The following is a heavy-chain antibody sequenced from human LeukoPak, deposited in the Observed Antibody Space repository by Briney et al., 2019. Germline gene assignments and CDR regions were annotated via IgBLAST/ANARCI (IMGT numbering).Heavy chain of an antibody. J-gene: IGHJ4*02. CDR2: IYSSGST. CDR1: GDSIRSYF. Sequence: SETLTLTCTVSGDSIRSYFWGWIGQPPGRGLEYIGYIYSSGSTSYNPSLKSRVTISVDTSKNQFSLKLSSVTAADTAVYYCARHKNGGSFPLDSWGQGTLVTVSS. CDR3: ARHKNGGSFPLDS. D-gene: IGHD1-26*01. V-gene: IGHV4-59*08.